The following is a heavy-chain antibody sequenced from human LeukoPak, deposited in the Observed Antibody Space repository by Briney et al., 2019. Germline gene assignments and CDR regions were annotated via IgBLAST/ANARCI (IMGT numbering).Heavy chain of an antibody. V-gene: IGHV3-9*01. CDR3: ARDRLLWFGETYYFDY. D-gene: IGHD3-10*01. CDR2: ISWNSGSI. Sequence: GGSLRLSCAASGFTFDDYAMQWVRQAPGKGLEWVSGISWNSGSIGYADSVKGRFAISRDNAKNSLYLQMNSLRAEDTAVYYCARDRLLWFGETYYFDYWGQGTLVTVSS. J-gene: IGHJ4*02. CDR1: GFTFDDYA.